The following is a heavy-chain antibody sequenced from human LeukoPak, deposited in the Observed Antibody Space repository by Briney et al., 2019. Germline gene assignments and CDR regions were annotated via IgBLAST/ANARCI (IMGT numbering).Heavy chain of an antibody. Sequence: SETLSLTCTVSGGSISSGGYYWSWIRQHPGKGLEWIGYIYYSGSTYYNPSLKSRVTISVDTSKNQFSLKLSSVTAADTAVYYCARDRSGYGDFDYWGQGTLVTVSS. CDR3: ARDRSGYGDFDY. D-gene: IGHD6-19*01. CDR1: GGSISSGGYY. J-gene: IGHJ4*02. CDR2: IYYSGST. V-gene: IGHV4-31*03.